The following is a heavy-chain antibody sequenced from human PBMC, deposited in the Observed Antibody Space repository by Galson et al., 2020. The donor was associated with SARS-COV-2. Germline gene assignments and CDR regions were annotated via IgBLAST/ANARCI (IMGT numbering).Heavy chain of an antibody. CDR2: VYPSGTT. D-gene: IGHD3-22*01. CDR3: ARQGVNMIVLVTVPGWYFDL. Sequence: SETLSLTCTVSGYSVSTTNYWGWVRQPPGRGLEWIGSVYPSGTTYYNPSLKSRVTISVDTSKNQFSLRLDSVTAADTALYYCARQGVNMIVLVTVPGWYFDLWGRGTLVTVSS. J-gene: IGHJ2*01. V-gene: IGHV4-38-2*02. CDR1: GYSVSTTNY.